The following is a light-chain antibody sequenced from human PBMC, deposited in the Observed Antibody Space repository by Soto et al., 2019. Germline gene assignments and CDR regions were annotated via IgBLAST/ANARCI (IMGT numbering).Light chain of an antibody. CDR2: DAS. V-gene: IGKV1-5*01. CDR3: QQYSTYSGT. CDR1: QTITTW. J-gene: IGKJ1*01. Sequence: DIQMTQSPSTLSASVGDRVTITCRASQTITTWLAWYQQKPGKAPELLIYDASRLQSGVPPRFSGSGFGTEFSLTISGLQTDDSATYYCQQYSTYSGTFGQGTKVDIK.